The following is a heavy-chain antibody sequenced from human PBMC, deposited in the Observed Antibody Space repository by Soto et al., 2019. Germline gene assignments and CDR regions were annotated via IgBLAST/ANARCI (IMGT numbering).Heavy chain of an antibody. V-gene: IGHV1-2*02. J-gene: IGHJ4*02. Sequence: QVRLEQSGAEVKTPGASVTVSCTTSGKTSTGYYVHWVRQAPGQGLEWMGWINPNSGGTKFAQKFQGRVTMTRDTSIKTVYINVPNLTTDESAVYYCATRGSSWRESLDYWGQGTRVIVSS. CDR3: ATRGSSWRESLDY. D-gene: IGHD6-13*01. CDR2: INPNSGGT. CDR1: GKTSTGYY.